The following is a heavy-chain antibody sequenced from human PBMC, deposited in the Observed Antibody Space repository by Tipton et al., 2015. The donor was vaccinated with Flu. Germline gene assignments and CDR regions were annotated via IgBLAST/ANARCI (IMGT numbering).Heavy chain of an antibody. CDR3: VRDRWEYIRGFDS. Sequence: TLSLTCSVSGDSIGSRYFWGWIRQPPGKGLEWIGNVHQTGTTYYNPSLRSRVTIAVDRPKNQLSLRLTSVTAADTAVYYCVRDRWEYIRGFDSWGQGTLVTVSP. CDR1: GDSIGSRYF. V-gene: IGHV4-38-2*02. J-gene: IGHJ4*02. D-gene: IGHD2/OR15-2a*01. CDR2: VHQTGTT.